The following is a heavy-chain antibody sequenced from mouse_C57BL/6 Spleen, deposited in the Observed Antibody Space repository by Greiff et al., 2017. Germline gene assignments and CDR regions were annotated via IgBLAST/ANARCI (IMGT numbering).Heavy chain of an antibody. CDR1: GFTFSSYA. CDR3: TRAPYYYGSSFLFDY. CDR2: ISSGGDYI. J-gene: IGHJ2*01. V-gene: IGHV5-9-1*02. D-gene: IGHD1-1*01. Sequence: EVMLVESGEGLVKPGGSLKLSCAASGFTFSSYAMSWVRQTPEKRLEWVAYISSGGDYIYYADTVKGRFTISRDNARNTLYLQMSSLKSEDTAMYYCTRAPYYYGSSFLFDYWGQGTTLTVSS.